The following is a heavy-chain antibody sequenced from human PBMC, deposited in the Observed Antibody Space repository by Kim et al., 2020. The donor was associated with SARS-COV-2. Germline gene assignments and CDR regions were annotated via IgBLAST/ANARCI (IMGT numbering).Heavy chain of an antibody. J-gene: IGHJ3*02. CDR3: SRKLATGAFDI. Sequence: RMGHADSVKGRFTISRDDAKSSLYLQMNSLRPEDTALYYCSRKLATGAFDIWGRGTLVIVSS. V-gene: IGHV3-9*01. D-gene: IGHD3-3*02. CDR2: RM.